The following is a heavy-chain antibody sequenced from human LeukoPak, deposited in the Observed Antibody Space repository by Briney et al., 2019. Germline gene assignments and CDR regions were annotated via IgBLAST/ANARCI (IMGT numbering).Heavy chain of an antibody. D-gene: IGHD3-3*02. CDR1: GYTFTGYF. Sequence: GASVKVSCKASGYTFTGYFIHYVRQAPGQGLEWMGWISPKSGGTNYAQKFQGRVTMTGDTAISTAYMELSSLKSDDTAMYYCARSPFLEYLEPTYMDVWGKGTSVIVSS. CDR2: ISPKSGGT. J-gene: IGHJ6*03. V-gene: IGHV1-2*02. CDR3: ARSPFLEYLEPTYMDV.